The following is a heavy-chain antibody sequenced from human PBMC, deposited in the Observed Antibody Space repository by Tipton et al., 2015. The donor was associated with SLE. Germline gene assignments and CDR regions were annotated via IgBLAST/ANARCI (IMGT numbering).Heavy chain of an antibody. V-gene: IGHV4-39*07. D-gene: IGHD1-14*01. Sequence: TLSLTCTVSGGSSGSSNYYWGWIRQPPGKGLEWIGSIYYNGNTHYNTSLKSRVTISVDSSKNQFSLKMTSVTPTDTAVYYCTRGSTGAFGPWGQGTLVTVSS. CDR1: GGSSGSSNYY. CDR2: IYYNGNT. CDR3: TRGSTGAFGP. J-gene: IGHJ5*02.